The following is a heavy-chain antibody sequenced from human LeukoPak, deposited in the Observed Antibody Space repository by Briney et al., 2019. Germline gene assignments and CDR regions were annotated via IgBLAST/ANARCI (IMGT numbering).Heavy chain of an antibody. V-gene: IGHV1-46*01. D-gene: IGHD3-10*01. J-gene: IGHJ6*03. CDR1: GYTFTSYY. Sequence: GASVKVSRKASGYTFTSYYMHWVRQAPGQGLEWMGIINPSGGSTSYTQKFQGRVTMTRDTSTSTVYMELSSLRSEDTAVYYCARDLSVVQGYYYYMDVWGKGTTVTISS. CDR3: ARDLSVVQGYYYYMDV. CDR2: INPSGGST.